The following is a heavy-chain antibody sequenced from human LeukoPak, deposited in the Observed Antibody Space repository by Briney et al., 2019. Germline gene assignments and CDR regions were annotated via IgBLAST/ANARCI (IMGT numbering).Heavy chain of an antibody. J-gene: IGHJ4*02. CDR1: GGSLSSYY. CDR3: ARHAKQWLAQLSFDY. Sequence: SETLSLTCTVSGGSLSSYYWSWIRQPPGKGLEWIGYIYYSGSTNYNPSLKSRVTISVDTSKNQFSLKLSSVTAADTAVYYCARHAKQWLAQLSFDYWGQGTLVTVSS. CDR2: IYYSGST. V-gene: IGHV4-59*08. D-gene: IGHD6-19*01.